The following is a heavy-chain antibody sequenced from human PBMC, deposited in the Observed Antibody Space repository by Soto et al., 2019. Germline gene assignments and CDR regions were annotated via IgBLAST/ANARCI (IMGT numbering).Heavy chain of an antibody. CDR2: IDSKIDADKT. D-gene: IGHD2-21*02. CDR1: GFTFRKAY. CDR3: VTRFTEVATARFVY. J-gene: IGHJ4*02. Sequence: EVQLVDSGGGLVKPGGSLRLSCTASGFTFRKAYMNWVRQAPGKGLEWVGQIDSKIDADKTDFAAPVKGRFTLSRDDSKTTVYLQMNALQIEDTAMYYCVTRFTEVATARFVYWGQGTLVTVSS. V-gene: IGHV3-15*04.